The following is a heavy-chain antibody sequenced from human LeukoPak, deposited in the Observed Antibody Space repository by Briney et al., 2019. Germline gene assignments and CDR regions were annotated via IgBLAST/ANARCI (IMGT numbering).Heavy chain of an antibody. CDR3: ARVKKSSGWYGEADRYYFDY. D-gene: IGHD6-19*01. Sequence: PSETLSLTCTVSGDSISSGSYYWSWIRQPAGKGLEWIGRIYTSGSTKYNPSLKSRVTISVDTSNNQFSLKLSSVTAADTAVYYCARVKKSSGWYGEADRYYFDYWGQGTLVTVSS. J-gene: IGHJ4*02. V-gene: IGHV4-61*02. CDR1: GDSISSGSYY. CDR2: IYTSGST.